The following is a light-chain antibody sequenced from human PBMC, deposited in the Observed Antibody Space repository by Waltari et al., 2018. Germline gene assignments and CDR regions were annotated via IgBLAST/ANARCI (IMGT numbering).Light chain of an antibody. CDR1: SGSLSPTSY. V-gene: IGLV8-61*01. J-gene: IGLJ3*02. CDR3: ALYMGSGIWV. CDR2: KAN. Sequence: QTVVTQEPSLSVSSGGTVIRTCALSSGSLSPTSYATCYQQTPGQAPRTLVYKANARSSGVPDRFSGSSRGNTAALTITGAQADDESDYYCALYMGSGIWVFGGGTRLTVL.